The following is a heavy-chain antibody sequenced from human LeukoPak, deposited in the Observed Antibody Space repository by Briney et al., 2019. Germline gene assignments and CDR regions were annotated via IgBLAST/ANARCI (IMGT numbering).Heavy chain of an antibody. CDR2: IYYSGST. CDR1: GGSINSGYYY. Sequence: SSETLSLTCNVAGGSINSGYYYWGWIRQPPGKGLEWIGSIYYSGSTYYNPSFKGRVTMSVDTSKNQFSLKLSSVTAADTAVFYCARHYDILTGYTPWYFDLWGRGTLVTVSS. CDR3: ARHYDILTGYTPWYFDL. V-gene: IGHV4-39*01. J-gene: IGHJ2*01. D-gene: IGHD3-9*01.